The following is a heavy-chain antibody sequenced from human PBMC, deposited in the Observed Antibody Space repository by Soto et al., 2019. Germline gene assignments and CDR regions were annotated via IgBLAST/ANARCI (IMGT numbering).Heavy chain of an antibody. V-gene: IGHV1-69*08. CDR3: AREREVATERQEQDFDY. Sequence: QVQLVQSGAEVKKPGSSVKVSCKASGCTFSSYTISWVRQAPGQGLEWMGRIIPILGIANYAQKFQGRVTITADKTTSTAYMEVSSLRSEDTAVYYCAREREVATERQEQDFDYWGQGTLVTVSS. CDR1: GCTFSSYT. D-gene: IGHD1-1*01. CDR2: IIPILGIA. J-gene: IGHJ4*02.